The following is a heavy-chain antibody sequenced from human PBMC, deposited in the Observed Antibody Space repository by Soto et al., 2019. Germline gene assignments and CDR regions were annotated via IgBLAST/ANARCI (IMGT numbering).Heavy chain of an antibody. V-gene: IGHV3-48*01. CDR1: GFTFSSYS. CDR2: MSSSSSTI. Sequence: GGSLRLSCAASGFTFSSYSMNWVRQAPGKGLEWVSYMSSSSSTIYHADSVKGRFTISRDNAKNSLYLQMNSLRAEDTAVYFCARDNGGDWGVWAFDFWGQGTLVTVSS. D-gene: IGHD2-21*02. CDR3: ARDNGGDWGVWAFDF. J-gene: IGHJ3*01.